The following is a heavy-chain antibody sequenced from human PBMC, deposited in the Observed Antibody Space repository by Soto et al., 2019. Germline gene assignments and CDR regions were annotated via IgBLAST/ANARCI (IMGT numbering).Heavy chain of an antibody. CDR2: IIPIFGIP. J-gene: IGHJ4*02. V-gene: IGHV1-69*13. CDR3: TRGHGFNGASFDY. D-gene: IGHD2-8*01. CDR1: GGTFSSYS. Sequence: GASVKVSCKTSGGTFSSYSVSWVRQAPGQGLEWMGGIIPIFGIPTYAQKFQVRVTISADESTSTASMELSGLRSEDTAIYYCTRGHGFNGASFDYWGQGTLVTVS.